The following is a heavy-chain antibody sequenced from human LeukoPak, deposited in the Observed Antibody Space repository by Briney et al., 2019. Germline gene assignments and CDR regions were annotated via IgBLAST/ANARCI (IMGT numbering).Heavy chain of an antibody. CDR3: AKVEGASKASVY. Sequence: GGSLRLSCAASGFTFNIYSMNWVRQAPGKGLEWVSSISGSGGSTYYADSVKGRFTISRDNSKNTLYLQMYSLRAEDTAVYYCAKVEGASKASVYWGQGALVTVSS. CDR2: ISGSGGST. CDR1: GFTFNIYS. J-gene: IGHJ4*02. D-gene: IGHD1-1*01. V-gene: IGHV3-23*01.